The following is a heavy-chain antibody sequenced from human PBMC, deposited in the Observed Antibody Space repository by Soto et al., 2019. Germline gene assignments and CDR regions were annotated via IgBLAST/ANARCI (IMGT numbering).Heavy chain of an antibody. CDR2: INPNSGGT. J-gene: IGHJ6*02. CDR3: ASSVVPAAKDYDYYYGMDV. Sequence: GASVKVSCKASGYTFTGYYMHWVRQAPGQGLEWMGWINPNSGGTNYAQKFQGRVTMTRDTSISTAYMELSRLRSDDTAVYYCASSVVPAAKDYDYYYGMDVWGQGTTVTVSS. CDR1: GYTFTGYY. V-gene: IGHV1-2*02. D-gene: IGHD2-2*01.